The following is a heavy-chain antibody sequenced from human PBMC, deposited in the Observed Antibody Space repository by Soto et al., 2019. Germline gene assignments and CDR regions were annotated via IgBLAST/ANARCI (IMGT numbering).Heavy chain of an antibody. J-gene: IGHJ6*02. Sequence: QVQLLQSGAEVKKPGSSVRVSCEASGGTFRTYAISWVRQAPGQGLEWMGEIIPIFGKVNYAQKFQGRVTITADESTTXVXXDLRSLTSEDTAVYYCAKGAVAGTPTSYYYYGMDVWGQGTTATVS. D-gene: IGHD6-19*01. CDR2: IIPIFGKV. CDR1: GGTFRTYA. V-gene: IGHV1-69*12. CDR3: AKGAVAGTPTSYYYYGMDV.